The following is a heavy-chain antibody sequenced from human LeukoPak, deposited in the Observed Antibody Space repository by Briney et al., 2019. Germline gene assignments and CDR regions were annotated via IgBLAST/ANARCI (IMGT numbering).Heavy chain of an antibody. CDR1: GFTFSSHL. D-gene: IGHD4-23*01. J-gene: IGHJ3*01. CDR2: ISSDGTYT. V-gene: IGHV3-74*01. Sequence: GGSLRLSCAASGFTFSSHLMHWVRQAPGKGLVWVSRISSDGTYTNYADSVRGRFTISRDNAKNTLWLQMNSLRADDTAVYYCAGVRAGGNRAFDVWGQGQWSPSLQ. CDR3: AGVRAGGNRAFDV.